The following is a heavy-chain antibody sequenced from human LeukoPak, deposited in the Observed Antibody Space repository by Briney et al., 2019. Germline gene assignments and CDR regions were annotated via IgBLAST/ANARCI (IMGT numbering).Heavy chain of an antibody. CDR3: AIAYSSLGYFDY. Sequence: GGSLRLSCAASGFTFSSYAMSWVRQAPGKGLEWASAISGSGGSTYYADSVKGRFTISRDNSKNTLYLQMNSLRAEDTAVYYCAIAYSSLGYFDYWGQGTLVTVSS. CDR2: ISGSGGST. CDR1: GFTFSSYA. J-gene: IGHJ4*02. D-gene: IGHD6-13*01. V-gene: IGHV3-23*01.